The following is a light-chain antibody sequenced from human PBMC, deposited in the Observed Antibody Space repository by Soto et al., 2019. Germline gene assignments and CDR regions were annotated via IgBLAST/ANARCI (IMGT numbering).Light chain of an antibody. CDR1: SSDIGRYNY. CDR2: EVN. V-gene: IGLV2-14*01. Sequence: QSALTQPASVSGSPGQSITISCTETSSDIGRYNYVSWFQQHPGKVPKLVIFEVNYRPSGVSDRFSGSKSGNTASLTITGLQAEGEADYYCTSCITANTRCVFGSGTKVTVL. J-gene: IGLJ1*01. CDR3: TSCITANTRCV.